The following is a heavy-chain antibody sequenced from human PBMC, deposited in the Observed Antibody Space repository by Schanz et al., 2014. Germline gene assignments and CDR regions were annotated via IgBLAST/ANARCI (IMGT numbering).Heavy chain of an antibody. J-gene: IGHJ6*02. CDR1: GFIFSNYG. V-gene: IGHV3-30*02. CDR2: IWSDGSRT. Sequence: QVQLVESGGGVVQRGGSLRLSCAASGFIFSNYGMHWVRQAPGKGLEWVAFIWSDGSRTYHAESVKGRFTISRDNSKNTLVLQMNSLRVEDTAIYYCAKIWKAHHLTGRPGWSDGMDVWGQGTTV. CDR3: AKIWKAHHLTGRPGWSDGMDV. D-gene: IGHD3-3*01.